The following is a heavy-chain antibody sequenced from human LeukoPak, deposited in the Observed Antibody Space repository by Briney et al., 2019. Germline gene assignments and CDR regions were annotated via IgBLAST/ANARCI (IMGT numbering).Heavy chain of an antibody. CDR1: GASFSTGGFF. CDR2: IYYTGNT. V-gene: IGHV4-30-4*08. Sequence: SETLSLTCTVSGASFSTGGFFWTWIRQPPGKGLEWIGYIYYTGNTYYNSSPKSRVTISLDTSKDQFSLKLSSVTAADTAVYYCAKEGDGYNYIGYWGQGTLVTVSS. J-gene: IGHJ4*02. D-gene: IGHD5-24*01. CDR3: AKEGDGYNYIGY.